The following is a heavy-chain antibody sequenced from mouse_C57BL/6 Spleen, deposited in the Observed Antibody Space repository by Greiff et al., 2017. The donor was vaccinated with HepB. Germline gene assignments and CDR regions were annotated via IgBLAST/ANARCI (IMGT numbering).Heavy chain of an antibody. CDR3: TRPGGPWFAY. CDR1: GYTFTDYE. CDR2: IDPETGGT. J-gene: IGHJ3*01. V-gene: IGHV1-15*01. Sequence: QVQLQQSGAELVRPGASVTLSCKASGYTFTDYEMHWVKQTPVHGLEWIGAIDPETGGTAYNQKFKGKAILTADKSSSTAYMELRSLTSEDSAVYYCTRPGGPWFAYGGQGTLVTVSA.